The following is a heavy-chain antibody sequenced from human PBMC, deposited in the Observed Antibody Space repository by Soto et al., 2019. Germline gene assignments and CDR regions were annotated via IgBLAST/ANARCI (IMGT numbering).Heavy chain of an antibody. CDR3: ARSAGWYAIHA. CDR2: VFHTGTT. CDR1: GDSVSSPYY. V-gene: IGHV4-4*01. J-gene: IGHJ5*02. Sequence: QVQLQESGPGLVKPSGTLSLTCAVSGDSVSSPYYWCWVRQSPGKGLEWIGEVFHTGTTSYNPSLRSRVTISMDKSINQFSLDLSSVTAAATAVYCCARSAGWYAIHAWGPGTLVIVSS. D-gene: IGHD6-19*01.